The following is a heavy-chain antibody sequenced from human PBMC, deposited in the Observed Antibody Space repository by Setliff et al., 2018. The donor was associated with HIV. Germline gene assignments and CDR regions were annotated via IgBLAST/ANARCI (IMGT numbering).Heavy chain of an antibody. D-gene: IGHD3-22*01. Sequence: PSETLSLTCTVFGDSISDYSWNWIRQPPGKGLEWIGYIYASGSTNYNPSLKSRVTISIDTSKNQFSLRLRSVTAADTALYYCARLGRAIDRGGYSLRFDYWGQGTLVTVS. CDR2: IYASGST. CDR3: ARLGRAIDRGGYSLRFDY. V-gene: IGHV4-4*09. CDR1: GDSISDYS. J-gene: IGHJ4*02.